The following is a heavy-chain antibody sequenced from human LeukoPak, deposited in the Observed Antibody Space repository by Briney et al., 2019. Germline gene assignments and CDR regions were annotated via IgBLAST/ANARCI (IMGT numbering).Heavy chain of an antibody. CDR3: ARRWLQLRPFDY. Sequence: SETLSLTCAVYGGSFSGYYWSWIRQPPGKGLEWIGEINHSGSTNYNPSLKSRVTISVDTSKNQFSLKLSSVTAADTAVYYCARRWLQLRPFDYWGQGTLVTVSS. CDR2: INHSGST. J-gene: IGHJ4*02. V-gene: IGHV4-34*01. CDR1: GGSFSGYY. D-gene: IGHD5-24*01.